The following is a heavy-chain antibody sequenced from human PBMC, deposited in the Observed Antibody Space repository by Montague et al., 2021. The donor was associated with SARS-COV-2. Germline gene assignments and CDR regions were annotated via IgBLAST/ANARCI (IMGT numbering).Heavy chain of an antibody. CDR1: GGSFSGYY. D-gene: IGHD6-13*01. CDR2: INHSGST. CDR3: ARGRYSSSWYGTPNWFDP. J-gene: IGHJ5*02. V-gene: IGHV4-34*01. Sequence: SETLSLTCAVYGGSFSGYYWSWIRQPPGKGLEWIGEINHSGSTNYNPSLKSRVTISVDTSKNQFSLKLSSVTAADTAVYYCARGRYSSSWYGTPNWFDPWGQGTLVTVSS.